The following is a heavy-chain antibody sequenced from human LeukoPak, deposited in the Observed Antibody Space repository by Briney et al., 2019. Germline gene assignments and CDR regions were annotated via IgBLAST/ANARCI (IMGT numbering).Heavy chain of an antibody. D-gene: IGHD6-19*01. CDR2: ISWNSGSI. Sequence: GGSLRLSCAASRFTFDNYAMHWVRQAPGKGLEWVSGISWNSGSIGYADSVRGRFTISRDNAKNSLYLQMNSLSAEDTAVYYCARRVYNSGWYIDYWGQGTLVTVSS. CDR1: RFTFDNYA. CDR3: ARRVYNSGWYIDY. V-gene: IGHV3-9*01. J-gene: IGHJ4*02.